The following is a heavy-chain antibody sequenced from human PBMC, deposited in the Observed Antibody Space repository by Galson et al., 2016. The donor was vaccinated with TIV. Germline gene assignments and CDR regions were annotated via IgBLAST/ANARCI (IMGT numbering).Heavy chain of an antibody. J-gene: IGHJ6*03. Sequence: QSGAEVKKPGASVKVSCKASGGTFNIYAISWVRQAPGQGLEWMGGILPIFGAATYAQKFQGRVTITADESTNTAYMELSSLKSDDTAMYYCARPSSNCRGCSYYYYMDVWGKGTTVTVSS. CDR1: GGTFNIYA. CDR3: ARPSSNCRGCSYYYYMDV. D-gene: IGHD6-19*01. V-gene: IGHV1-69*13. CDR2: ILPIFGAA.